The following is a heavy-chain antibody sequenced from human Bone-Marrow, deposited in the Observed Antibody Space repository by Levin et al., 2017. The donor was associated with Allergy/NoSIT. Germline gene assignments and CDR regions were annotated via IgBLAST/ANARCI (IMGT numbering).Heavy chain of an antibody. CDR2: IWSSGSNK. V-gene: IGHV3-21*04. J-gene: IGHJ6*02. Sequence: GGSLRLSCAASGFTFSIYGMHWVRQAPGKGLEWVASIWSSGSNKYYADSLKGRFTISRDNAKNTLYLQMKSLRAEDTAVYYCARDRSNCTARKYGMDVWGPGTTVTVSS. D-gene: IGHD1-1*01. CDR3: ARDRSNCTARKYGMDV. CDR1: GFTFSIYG.